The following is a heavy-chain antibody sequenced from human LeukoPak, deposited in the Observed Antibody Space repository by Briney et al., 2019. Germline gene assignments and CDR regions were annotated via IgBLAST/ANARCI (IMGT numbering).Heavy chain of an antibody. CDR3: AKVDFYYDILTGYPDY. D-gene: IGHD3-9*01. V-gene: IGHV3-23*01. Sequence: GGSLRLSCAASGFTFSTYAVSWVRQAPGKGLEWVSAISGSGGSTFYADSVKGRFTISRDNSKNALYLQMNSLRAEDTAIYYCAKVDFYYDILTGYPDYWGQGTLVTVSS. CDR1: GFTFSTYA. CDR2: ISGSGGST. J-gene: IGHJ4*02.